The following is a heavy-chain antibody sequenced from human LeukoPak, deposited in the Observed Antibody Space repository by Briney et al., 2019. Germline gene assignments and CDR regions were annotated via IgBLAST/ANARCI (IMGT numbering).Heavy chain of an antibody. CDR1: GFNVSSTY. V-gene: IGHV3-53*01. Sequence: PGGSLRLSCAASGFNVSSTYMSWVRQAPGKGLEWVSVIYNDGSTYYADSVKGRFTISRDNSKNTLDLQMNSLRAEDTAVYYCAGDQTRPPQGKYWGQGTLVTVSS. CDR3: AGDQTRPPQGKY. J-gene: IGHJ4*02. CDR2: IYNDGST.